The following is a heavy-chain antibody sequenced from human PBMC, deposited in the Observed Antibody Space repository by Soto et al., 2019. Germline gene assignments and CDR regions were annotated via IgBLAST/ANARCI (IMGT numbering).Heavy chain of an antibody. Sequence: SPTLSPTCAISGDSVSSNSAAWSWVRQSPSRGLEWLGRTYYRSMWFYDYAGSVKGRITINPDTSKNQFSLQLNSVTPDDTAVYYCAGDNSSWPYFDYWGQENLVTVSS. D-gene: IGHD6-13*01. CDR1: GDSVSSNSAA. V-gene: IGHV6-1*01. CDR2: TYYRSMWFY. J-gene: IGHJ4*02. CDR3: AGDNSSWPYFDY.